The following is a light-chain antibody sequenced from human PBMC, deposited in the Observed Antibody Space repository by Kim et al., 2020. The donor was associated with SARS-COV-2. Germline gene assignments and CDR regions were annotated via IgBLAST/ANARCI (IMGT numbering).Light chain of an antibody. J-gene: IGKJ4*01. CDR1: QNVSRDS. CDR2: STS. Sequence: PGERASLSCRASQNVSRDSLAWYQQIPGQAPRLLIYSTSSRVTGIPDRFSGSGSGTDFTLTINRLEPEDFAVYYCQRYRSLPFLTFGGGTKVDIK. CDR3: QRYRSLPFLT. V-gene: IGKV3-20*01.